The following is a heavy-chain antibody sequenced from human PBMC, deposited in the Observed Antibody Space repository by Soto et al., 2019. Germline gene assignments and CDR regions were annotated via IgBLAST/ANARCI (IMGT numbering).Heavy chain of an antibody. D-gene: IGHD6-13*01. V-gene: IGHV1-2*04. J-gene: IGHJ4*02. CDR3: ARDRRSSWSPDFDY. CDR1: GYTFTDYY. Sequence: QVQLVQSGAEVKKPGASVKVSCKASGYTFTDYYMHWVRQAPGQGLEWMGWVNPNNGGTNYAQKFQDWVTMTRDTSISTAYMELSRLRSDDTAVYYCARDRRSSWSPDFDYWGQGTLVTVSS. CDR2: VNPNNGGT.